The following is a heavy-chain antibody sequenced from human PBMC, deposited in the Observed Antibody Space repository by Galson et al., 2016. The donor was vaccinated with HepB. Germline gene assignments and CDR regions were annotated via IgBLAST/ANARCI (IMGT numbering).Heavy chain of an antibody. CDR1: GYIFTNYG. Sequence: SVKVSCKASGYIFTNYGISWVRQAPGQGLEWIGWISAYNGKTQYAQNFQGRVTMTTDTSTSTAYMDLRSLKSDDTAVYYCTRYRAATAFFDYWDQGTLVTVSS. V-gene: IGHV1-18*01. CDR3: TRYRAATAFFDY. D-gene: IGHD6-25*01. J-gene: IGHJ4*02. CDR2: ISAYNGKT.